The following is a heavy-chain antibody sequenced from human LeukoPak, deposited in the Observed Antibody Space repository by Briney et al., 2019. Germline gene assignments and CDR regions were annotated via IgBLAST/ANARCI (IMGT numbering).Heavy chain of an antibody. CDR2: IYISGST. CDR1: GGSISSTSYY. CDR3: ARVPRSYYYYYYMDV. V-gene: IGHV4-61*02. J-gene: IGHJ6*03. Sequence: SETLSLTCTVSGGSISSTSYYWSWIRQPAGKGLEWIGRIYISGSTSYNPSLKSRVTISVDTSKNQFSLKLSSVTAADTAVYYCARVPRSYYYYYYMDVWGKGTTVTVSS.